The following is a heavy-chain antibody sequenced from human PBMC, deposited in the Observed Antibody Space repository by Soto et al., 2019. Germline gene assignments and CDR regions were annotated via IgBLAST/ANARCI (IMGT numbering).Heavy chain of an antibody. CDR3: ARASYYSDSFGYFLDY. D-gene: IGHD3-22*01. J-gene: IGHJ4*01. V-gene: IGHV4-59*01. CDR2: IYYSGST. Sequence: SETLSLTCTVSGGSISPYYWSWIRQAPGKGLEWIAYIYYSGSTNYNPSLKSRVSISVDTSKNQCSLKLSSVTAADTAVYYCARASYYSDSFGYFLDYWGRGTLVTVSS. CDR1: GGSISPYY.